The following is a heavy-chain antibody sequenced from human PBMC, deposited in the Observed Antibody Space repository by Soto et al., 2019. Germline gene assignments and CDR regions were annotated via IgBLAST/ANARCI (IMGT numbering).Heavy chain of an antibody. CDR3: ARASYYSDSFGYFLDY. D-gene: IGHD3-22*01. J-gene: IGHJ4*01. V-gene: IGHV4-59*01. CDR2: IYYSGST. Sequence: SETLSLTCTVSGGSISPYYWSWIRQAPGKGLEWIAYIYYSGSTNYNPSLKSRVSISVDTSKNQCSLKLSSVTAADTAVYYCARASYYSDSFGYFLDYWGRGTLVTVSS. CDR1: GGSISPYY.